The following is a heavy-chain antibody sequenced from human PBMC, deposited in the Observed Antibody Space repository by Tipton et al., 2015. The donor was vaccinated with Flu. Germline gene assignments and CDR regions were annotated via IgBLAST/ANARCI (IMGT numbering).Heavy chain of an antibody. V-gene: IGHV4-39*07. CDR2: IYYTGYP. Sequence: TLSLTCTVSGGSISSSSHYWGWIRQAPGRGLEWVGSIYYTGYPYYNSSLKSRLAMSIDTSKKQFSLRLSFVTAADTAVYYCAREKDSRGSEYFQQWGQGTLVTVSS. D-gene: IGHD6-19*01. J-gene: IGHJ1*01. CDR1: GGSISSSSHY. CDR3: AREKDSRGSEYFQQ.